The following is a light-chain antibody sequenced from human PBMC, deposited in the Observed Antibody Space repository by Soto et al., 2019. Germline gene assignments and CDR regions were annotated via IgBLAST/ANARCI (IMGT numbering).Light chain of an antibody. V-gene: IGLV2-18*02. CDR1: SSDVGSYNR. CDR2: EVS. J-gene: IGLJ1*01. CDR3: SSYTSSSTSSYV. Sequence: QSALTQPPSVSGSPGQSVTISCTGTSSDVGSYNRVSWYQQPPGTAPKLMIYEVSNRPSGVPDRFSGSKSGNTASLTISGLQAEDEADYYCSSYTSSSTSSYVFGTGTKLTV.